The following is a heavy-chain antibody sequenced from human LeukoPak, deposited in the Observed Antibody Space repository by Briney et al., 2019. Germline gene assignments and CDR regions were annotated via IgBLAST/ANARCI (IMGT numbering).Heavy chain of an antibody. CDR2: ISGSGGAT. D-gene: IGHD3-16*01. J-gene: IGHJ6*03. CDR1: GFTFSNYA. CDR3: EKVGASRAG. Sequence: GGSLRLSCAASGFTFSNYAMTWVRQAPGKGLEWVSAISGSGGATYYVDSVKGRFTISRDNSKNTLYLQMNCLRAEDTAVYYCEKVGASRAGWGKGPTVTASS. V-gene: IGHV3-23*01.